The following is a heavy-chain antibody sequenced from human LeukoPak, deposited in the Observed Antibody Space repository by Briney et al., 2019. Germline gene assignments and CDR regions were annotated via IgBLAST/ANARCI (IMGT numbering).Heavy chain of an antibody. CDR1: GGSVSSYY. D-gene: IGHD6-13*01. CDR2: IYYSGST. Sequence: SETLSLTCTVSGGSVSSYYWSWIRQPPGKGLEWIGYIYYSGSTNYNPSLKSRVTISVDTSKNQFSLKLSSVTAADTAVYYCARVRFGYSSSWFSKDYYYGMDVWGQGTRSPSP. J-gene: IGHJ6*02. V-gene: IGHV4-59*02. CDR3: ARVRFGYSSSWFSKDYYYGMDV.